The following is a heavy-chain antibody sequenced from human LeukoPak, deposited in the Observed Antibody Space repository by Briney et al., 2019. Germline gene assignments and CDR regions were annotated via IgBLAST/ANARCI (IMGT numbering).Heavy chain of an antibody. CDR1: GFNFIDYS. CDR3: ARDHRYAFDN. Sequence: GGSLRLSCAASGFNFIDYSMNWVRQAPGKGLEWISYIGISSGNTKYADSVKGRFAISRDKARNSLYLQMNSLRVEDTAVYYCARDHRYAFDNWGHGTLVTVSS. V-gene: IGHV3-48*01. D-gene: IGHD5-12*01. CDR2: IGISSGNT. J-gene: IGHJ4*01.